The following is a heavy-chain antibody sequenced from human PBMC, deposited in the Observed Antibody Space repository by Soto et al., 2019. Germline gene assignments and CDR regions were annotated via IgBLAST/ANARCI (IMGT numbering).Heavy chain of an antibody. V-gene: IGHV1-46*03. D-gene: IGHD2-15*01. CDR2: INPSGGST. J-gene: IGHJ5*02. CDR1: GYTFTSYY. CDR3: ASEVACSGGSCYRGSYNWFDP. Sequence: ASVKVSCKASGYTFTSYYMHWVRQAPGQGLEWMGIINPSGGSTSYAQKFQGRVTMTRDTSTSTVYMELSSLRSEDTAVYYCASEVACSGGSCYRGSYNWFDPWGQGTLVTVSS.